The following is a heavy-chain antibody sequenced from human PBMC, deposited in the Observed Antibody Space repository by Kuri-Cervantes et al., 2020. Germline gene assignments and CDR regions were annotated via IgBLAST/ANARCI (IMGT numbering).Heavy chain of an antibody. D-gene: IGHD4-17*01. CDR2: ISYDGSTK. J-gene: IGHJ6*02. V-gene: IGHV3-30*18. Sequence: GKSLKISCAASGFTFSSYGMHWVRQAQGKGLEWVAVISYDGSTKYYADSVKGLFTISRDNAKNSQYLQMNRLRAEDTALYYCGNDVGSEYGRSYYGMDVWGQGTTVTVSS. CDR3: GNDVGSEYGRSYYGMDV. CDR1: GFTFSSYG.